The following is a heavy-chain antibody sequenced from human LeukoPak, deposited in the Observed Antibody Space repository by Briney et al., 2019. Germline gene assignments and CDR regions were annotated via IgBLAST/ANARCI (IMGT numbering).Heavy chain of an antibody. V-gene: IGHV4-59*01. CDR1: GGSISSYY. CDR3: ARGDYVWGGRAKKYYFDY. J-gene: IGHJ4*02. CDR2: IYYSGST. Sequence: SETLSLTCTVSGGSISSYYWSWIRQPPGKGLEWIGYIYYSGSTNYNPSLKSRVTIAVDTSKNQFSLKLDSVTAADTAVYYCARGDYVWGGRAKKYYFDYWGQGTLVTVSS. D-gene: IGHD3-16*01.